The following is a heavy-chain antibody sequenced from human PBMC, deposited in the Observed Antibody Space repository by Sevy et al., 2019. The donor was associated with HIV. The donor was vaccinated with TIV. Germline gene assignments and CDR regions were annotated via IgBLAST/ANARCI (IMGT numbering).Heavy chain of an antibody. CDR3: AREKLGVGYSSGWRYFDL. CDR1: GFTFSSYS. Sequence: GGSLRLSCAASGFTFSSYSMNWVRQAPGKGLEWVSSISSSSSYIYYAASVKGRFTISRDNAKNSLYLQMNSLRAEETAVYYCAREKLGVGYSSGWRYFDLWGRGTLVTVSS. D-gene: IGHD6-19*01. V-gene: IGHV3-21*01. CDR2: ISSSSSYI. J-gene: IGHJ2*01.